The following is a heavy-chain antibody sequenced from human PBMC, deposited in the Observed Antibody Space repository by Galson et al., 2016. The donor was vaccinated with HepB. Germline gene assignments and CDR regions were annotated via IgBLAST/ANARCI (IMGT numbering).Heavy chain of an antibody. CDR3: ARDQWYFYDSSAQVGVDY. J-gene: IGHJ4*02. CDR2: VSGHNGTI. V-gene: IGHV1-18*01. CDR1: GYTFTTFG. D-gene: IGHD3-22*01. Sequence: SVKVSCKASGYTFTTFGVSWVRQAPGQGLEWMGWVSGHNGTINYAQKFQGRVSMTTDTSTSTAYMELRSLRSDDTAVYYCARDQWYFYDSSAQVGVDYWGPGTLVTVSS.